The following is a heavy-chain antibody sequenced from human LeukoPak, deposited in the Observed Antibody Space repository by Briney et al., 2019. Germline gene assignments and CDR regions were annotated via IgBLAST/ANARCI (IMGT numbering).Heavy chain of an antibody. CDR3: AKVHDNCGGDCSPLDYNDY. CDR1: GFTFSSYA. Sequence: GGSLRLSCAASGFTFSSYAMTWVRQAPGKGLEWVSTMNGRGLTTYYADSVKGRFTISRDNSKNTLYLHMNSLRAEDTAVYYCAKVHDNCGGDCSPLDYNDYWGQGTLVTVSS. J-gene: IGHJ4*02. CDR2: MNGRGLTT. D-gene: IGHD2-21*02. V-gene: IGHV3-23*01.